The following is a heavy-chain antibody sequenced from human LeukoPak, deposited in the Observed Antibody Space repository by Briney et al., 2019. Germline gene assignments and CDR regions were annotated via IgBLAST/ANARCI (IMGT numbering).Heavy chain of an antibody. CDR1: GGSISSSSYY. V-gene: IGHV4-39*01. CDR2: IYYSGST. D-gene: IGHD6-13*01. J-gene: IGHJ4*02. Sequence: SETLSLTCTVSGGSISSSSYYWGWIRQPPGKGLEWIGSIYYSGSTYYNPSLKSRVTISVDTSKNQFSLKLSSVTAADTAVYYCARHKQQLDVIDYWVQGTLVTVSS. CDR3: ARHKQQLDVIDY.